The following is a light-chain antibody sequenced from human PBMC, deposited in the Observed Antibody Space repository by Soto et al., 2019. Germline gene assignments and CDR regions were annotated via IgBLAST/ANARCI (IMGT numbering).Light chain of an antibody. J-gene: IGLJ1*01. CDR2: DVS. CDR1: SSDVGGYNY. Sequence: QSALTQPRSVSGSPGQSVTISCTGTSSDVGGYNYVSWYQQHPGKAPKLMIYDVSKRPSGVPDRFSGSKSGNTASLTISGLQAEDEADYYCCSYAGSLWRVFGTGTKLTVL. CDR3: CSYAGSLWRV. V-gene: IGLV2-11*01.